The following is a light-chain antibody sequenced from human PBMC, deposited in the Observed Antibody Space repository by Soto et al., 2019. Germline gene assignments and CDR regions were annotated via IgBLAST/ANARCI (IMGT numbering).Light chain of an antibody. V-gene: IGKV3-20*01. CDR3: QHYGSSLYT. CDR2: GTF. J-gene: IGKJ2*01. CDR1: QSVYSQY. Sequence: EIVLTQSPGTLSLSPGERATLSCRASQSVYSQYLAWYQQKPGQAPRLLIYGTFNRATGIPDRFSGSGSGTDFTLTIIRLEPEDSAVYYCQHYGSSLYTFAQGTKLEIK.